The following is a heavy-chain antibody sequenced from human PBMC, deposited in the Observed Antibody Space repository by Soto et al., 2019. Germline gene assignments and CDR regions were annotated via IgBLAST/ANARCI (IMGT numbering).Heavy chain of an antibody. CDR1: GGSISIYY. V-gene: IGHV4-59*08. CDR3: ARIPLNHWGSSRRFDY. Sequence: SETLSLTCTVSGGSISIYYWSWIRQPPGKGLEWIGYISYSGDTDYNPSLKSRVTISLDTSKNQFSLNLTSVTAADTAVYYCARIPLNHWGSSRRFDYWGQGALVTVSS. D-gene: IGHD7-27*01. CDR2: ISYSGDT. J-gene: IGHJ4*02.